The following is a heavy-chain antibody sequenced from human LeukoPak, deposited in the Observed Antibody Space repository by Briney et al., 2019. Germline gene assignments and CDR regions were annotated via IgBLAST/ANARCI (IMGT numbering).Heavy chain of an antibody. CDR3: ARGRYCTSSRCYNWFDP. CDR2: TYYRSKWYN. J-gene: IGHJ5*02. V-gene: IGHV6-1*01. D-gene: IGHD2-2*01. CDR1: GDSVSSNSAA. Sequence: SQTLSLTCAISGDSVSSNSAAWNWIRQSPSRGLEWLGRTYYRSKWYNDYALSVKGRITINPDTSKNQLSLQLNSVTPEDTAVYYCARGRYCTSSRCYNWFDPWGQGTLVTVSS.